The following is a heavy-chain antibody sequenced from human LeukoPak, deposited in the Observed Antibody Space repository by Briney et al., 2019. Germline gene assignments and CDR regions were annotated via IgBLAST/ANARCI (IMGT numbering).Heavy chain of an antibody. D-gene: IGHD3-22*01. J-gene: IGHJ4*02. Sequence: SETLSLTCAVYGGSFSGYYWGWIRQPPGKGLEWIGSLFYSGNTYYNPSLNSRVTMSVDTSKNQFSLNLSSVTAADTAVYYCDLGHTSGLFDYWGQGTLVTVSS. CDR2: LFYSGNT. CDR1: GGSFSGYY. V-gene: IGHV4-34*12. CDR3: DLGHTSGLFDY.